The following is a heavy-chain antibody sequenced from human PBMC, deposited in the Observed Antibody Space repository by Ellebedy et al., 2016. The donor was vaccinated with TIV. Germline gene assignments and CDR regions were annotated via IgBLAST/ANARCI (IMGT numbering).Heavy chain of an antibody. CDR3: ARDMVIDY. CDR2: IWYDGSKE. J-gene: IGHJ4*02. D-gene: IGHD3-10*01. V-gene: IGHV3-33*01. Sequence: GESLKISCAASGFTFSSYVIHWVRQAPGKGLAWGAVIWYDGSKENYADSVKGRFTISRDSSKNTLYLQMNSLRAEDTAVYYCARDMVIDYWGQGTLVTVSS. CDR1: GFTFSSYV.